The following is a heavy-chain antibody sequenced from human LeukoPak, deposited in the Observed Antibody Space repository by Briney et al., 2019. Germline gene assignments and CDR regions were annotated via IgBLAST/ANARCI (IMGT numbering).Heavy chain of an antibody. Sequence: ASVKVSCKASGYTFTGYYMHWVRQAPGQGLEWKGRINPNSGGTNYAQKFQGRVTMTRDTSISTAYMELSRLRSDDTAVYYCARPSTVSGSKPALEYWGQGTLVTVSS. CDR3: ARPSTVSGSKPALEY. CDR2: INPNSGGT. D-gene: IGHD1-26*01. CDR1: GYTFTGYY. J-gene: IGHJ4*02. V-gene: IGHV1-2*06.